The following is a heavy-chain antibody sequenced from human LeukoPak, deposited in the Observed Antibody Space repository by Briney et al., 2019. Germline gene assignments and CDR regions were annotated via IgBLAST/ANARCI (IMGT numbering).Heavy chain of an antibody. V-gene: IGHV3-23*01. CDR3: ARVGYYYDSSGYYYDAFDI. CDR2: ISGSGGST. CDR1: GFTFSSYG. D-gene: IGHD3-22*01. J-gene: IGHJ3*02. Sequence: GGSLRLSCAASGFTFSSYGMSWVRQAPGKGLEWVSAISGSGGSTYYADSVKGRFTISRDNSKNTLYLQMNSLRSDDTAVYYCARVGYYYDSSGYYYDAFDIWGQGTMVTVSS.